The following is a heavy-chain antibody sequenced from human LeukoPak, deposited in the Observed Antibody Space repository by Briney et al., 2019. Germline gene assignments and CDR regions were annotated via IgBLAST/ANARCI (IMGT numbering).Heavy chain of an antibody. D-gene: IGHD3-10*01. CDR2: ISASGGST. CDR3: ARSYYYGSGSSCVSFDY. CDR1: GFTFSRYV. Sequence: QPGGSLRLSCAASGFTFSRYVMTWVRQAPGKGLEWVSSISASGGSTYYADSVKGRFTIARDNSKNTLYLQMSSLRAADTAVYYCARSYYYGSGSSCVSFDYWGQGTLVTVSS. V-gene: IGHV3-23*01. J-gene: IGHJ4*02.